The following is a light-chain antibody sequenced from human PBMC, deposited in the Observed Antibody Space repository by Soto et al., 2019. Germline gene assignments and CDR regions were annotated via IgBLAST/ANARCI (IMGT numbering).Light chain of an antibody. CDR2: ATS. J-gene: IGKJ3*01. V-gene: IGKV3-11*01. CDR3: QQCNNCLFT. CDR1: QSVGSY. Sequence: EMVLTQSPAPLSFSPGERTTLSCRASQSVGSYLAWYQQKPGQAPRLLIYATSNRATGIPGRFSGSGSGTDFTLTISSLEPEDFAVYYCQQCNNCLFTFGPGTKVDIK.